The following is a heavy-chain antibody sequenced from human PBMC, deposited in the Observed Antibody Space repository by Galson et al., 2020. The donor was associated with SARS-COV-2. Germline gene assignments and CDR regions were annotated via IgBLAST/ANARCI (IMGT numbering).Heavy chain of an antibody. J-gene: IGHJ6*02. CDR2: INPNSGGT. D-gene: IGHD3-10*01. V-gene: IGHV1-2*02. CDR1: GYTFTGYY. Sequence: ASVKVSCKASGYTFTGYYMHWVRQAPGQGLEWMGWINPNSGGTNYAQKFQGRVTMTRDTSISTAYMELSRLRSDDTAVYYCARVLFAWFGELSLHSHYYYYVMDVWGQGTTVTVSS. CDR3: ARVLFAWFGELSLHSHYYYYVMDV.